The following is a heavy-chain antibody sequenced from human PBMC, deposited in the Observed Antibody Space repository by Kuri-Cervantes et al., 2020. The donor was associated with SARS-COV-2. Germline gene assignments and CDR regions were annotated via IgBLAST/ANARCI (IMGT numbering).Heavy chain of an antibody. CDR2: INPNSGGT. CDR3: ARGLGYSSSSHRGGSFDY. J-gene: IGHJ4*02. CDR1: GYTFTGYY. D-gene: IGHD6-6*01. V-gene: IGHV1-2*04. Sequence: ASVKVSCKASGYTFTGYYMHWVRQAPGQGLEWMGWINPNSGGTNYAQKFQGWVTMTRDTSIGTAYMELSRLRSDDTAVYYCARGLGYSSSSHRGGSFDYWGQGTLVTVSS.